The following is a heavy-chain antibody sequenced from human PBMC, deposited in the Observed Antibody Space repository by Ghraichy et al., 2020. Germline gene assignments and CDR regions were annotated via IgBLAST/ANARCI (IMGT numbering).Heavy chain of an antibody. CDR3: ARTLLLYSSSSSDAFDI. CDR2: INPNSGGT. J-gene: IGHJ3*02. Sequence: ASVKVSCKASGYTFTGYYMHWVRQAPGQGLEWMGWINPNSGGTNYAQKFQGWVTMTRDTSISTAYMELSRLRSDDTAVYYCARTLLLYSSSSSDAFDIWGQGTMVTVSS. D-gene: IGHD6-6*01. V-gene: IGHV1-2*04. CDR1: GYTFTGYY.